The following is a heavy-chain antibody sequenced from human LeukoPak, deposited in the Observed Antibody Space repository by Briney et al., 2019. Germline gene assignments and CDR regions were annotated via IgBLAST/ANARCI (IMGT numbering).Heavy chain of an antibody. D-gene: IGHD2-2*01. CDR1: GFTFSSFW. CDR2: VNNDGNVT. Sequence: GGPLRLSCAASGFTFSSFWMHWVRQAPGKGLVWLARVNNDGNVTTYADSVRGRFTISRDNAKKTLYLQMNSLGAEDTAVYYCARRGLVPAFDIWGQGTMVAVSS. V-gene: IGHV3-74*03. CDR3: ARRGLVPAFDI. J-gene: IGHJ3*02.